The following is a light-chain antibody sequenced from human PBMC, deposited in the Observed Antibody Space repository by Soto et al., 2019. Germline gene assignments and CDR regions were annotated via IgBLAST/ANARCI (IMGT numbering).Light chain of an antibody. J-gene: IGLJ3*02. CDR3: QTWGTGTSWV. V-gene: IGLV4-69*01. CDR1: SGHRSYA. Sequence: QLVLTQSPSASASLGASVKLACTLSSGHRSYAIAWHQLQPEKGPRYLMRIYRDGSHIKADGVPDRFSGSTSGAERYLTISSLQSEDEADYYCQTWGTGTSWVFGGGTKLTVL. CDR2: IYRDGSH.